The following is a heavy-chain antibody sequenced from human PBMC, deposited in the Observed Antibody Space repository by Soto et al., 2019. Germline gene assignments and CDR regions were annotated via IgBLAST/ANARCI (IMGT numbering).Heavy chain of an antibody. CDR1: RFSFLRHG. D-gene: IGHD3-22*01. CDR2: IRGSGGST. V-gene: IGHV3-23*01. J-gene: IGHJ6*02. Sequence: GGSRSLSCAPARFSFLRHGMSWLCKATGNGLEWVSAIRGSGGSTYYADSVKGRFTISRDNSKNTLYLQMNSLRAEDTAVYYCAKDQISDSSGYYLYYYGMDVWGQGT. CDR3: AKDQISDSSGYYLYYYGMDV.